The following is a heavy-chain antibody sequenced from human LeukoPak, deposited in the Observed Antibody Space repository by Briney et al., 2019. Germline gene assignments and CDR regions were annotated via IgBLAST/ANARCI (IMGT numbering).Heavy chain of an antibody. D-gene: IGHD1-26*01. CDR1: GFTVSSNY. CDR2: IYSGGST. J-gene: IGHJ3*02. CDR3: ARDDVGAKAFDI. Sequence: PGGSLRLSCAASGFTVSSNYMSWVRQAPGKGLERVSVIYSGGSTYYADSVKGRFTISRDNSKNTLYLQMNSLRAEDTAVYYCARDDVGAKAFDIWGQGTMVTVSS. V-gene: IGHV3-66*01.